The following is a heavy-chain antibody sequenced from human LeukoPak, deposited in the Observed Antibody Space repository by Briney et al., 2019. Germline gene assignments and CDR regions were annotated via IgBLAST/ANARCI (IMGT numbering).Heavy chain of an antibody. CDR1: GFTVSSNY. Sequence: PGGSLRLSCAASGFTVSSNYMSWVRQAPGKGLEWVSVIYSGGSTYYADSVKGRFTISSDKSKNTLYLKMTSLGAEDTAVYYCAKAYYDGSGFFYWGQGTLVTVSS. J-gene: IGHJ4*02. CDR3: AKAYYDGSGFFY. D-gene: IGHD3-22*01. V-gene: IGHV3-53*01. CDR2: IYSGGST.